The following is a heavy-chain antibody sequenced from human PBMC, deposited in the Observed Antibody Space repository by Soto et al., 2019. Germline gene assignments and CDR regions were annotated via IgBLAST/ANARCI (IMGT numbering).Heavy chain of an antibody. J-gene: IGHJ4*02. CDR1: GGSFSGYY. V-gene: IGHV4-34*01. D-gene: IGHD2-2*01. CDR3: ASPVTSSTTG. CDR2: INHSGST. Sequence: SETLSLTCAVYGGSFSGYYWSWIRQPPGKGLEWIGEINHSGSTNYNPSLKSRVTISVDTSKNQFPLKLSSVTAADTAVYYCASPVTSSTTGWGQGTLVTVSS.